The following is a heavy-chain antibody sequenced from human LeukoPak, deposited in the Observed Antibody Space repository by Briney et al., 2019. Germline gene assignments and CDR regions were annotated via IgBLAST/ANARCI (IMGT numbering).Heavy chain of an antibody. D-gene: IGHD3-10*01. Sequence: GGSLRLSCAASGFTFTSYAMRWVRQAPGKGLEWVSTVSGSGGSTYYADSVKGRFTISRDNSKNTVYLQMNSLRVEDTAVYYCAKKESFGELSDWGQGTLVTVSS. CDR3: AKKESFGELSD. CDR2: VSGSGGST. J-gene: IGHJ4*02. V-gene: IGHV3-23*01. CDR1: GFTFTSYA.